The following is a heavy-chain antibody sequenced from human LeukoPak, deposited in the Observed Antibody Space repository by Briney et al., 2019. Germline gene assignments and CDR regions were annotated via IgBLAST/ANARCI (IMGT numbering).Heavy chain of an antibody. CDR2: IYYSGST. CDR1: GGSISSYY. D-gene: IGHD3-3*01. CDR3: AREYYDCWSGYYLLDY. V-gene: IGHV4-59*01. Sequence: QPSETLSLTCTVSGGSISSYYWSWIRQPPGKGLEWIGYIYYSGSTNYNPSLKSRVTISVDTSKNQFSLKLSSVTAADTAVYYCAREYYDCWSGYYLLDYWGQGTLVTVSS. J-gene: IGHJ4*02.